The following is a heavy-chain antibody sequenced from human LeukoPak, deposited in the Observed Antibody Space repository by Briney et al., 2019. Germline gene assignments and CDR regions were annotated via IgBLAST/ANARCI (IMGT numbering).Heavy chain of an antibody. D-gene: IGHD6-6*01. J-gene: IGHJ6*03. CDR1: GFIFSTYS. CDR3: ARVGARRDFYYYMDV. CDR2: ISSSSIYI. Sequence: GGSLRLSCAASGFIFSTYSINWVRQAPGKGLEWVSSISSSSIYIYYADSVKGRFTISRDNAKNSLYLQMNSLRAEDTAVYYCARVGARRDFYYYMDVWGKGTTVTVSS. V-gene: IGHV3-21*01.